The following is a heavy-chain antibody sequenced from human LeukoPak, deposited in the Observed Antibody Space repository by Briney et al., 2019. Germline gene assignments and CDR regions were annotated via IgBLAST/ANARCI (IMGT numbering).Heavy chain of an antibody. V-gene: IGHV3-23*01. J-gene: IGHJ4*02. CDR1: GFTFSSYA. D-gene: IGHD3-10*01. Sequence: GGSLRLSCAASGFTFSSYAMSWVRRAPGKGLEWVSAISGSGGSTYYADSVKGRFTISRDNSKNTLYLQMNSLRAEDTAVYYCAKVRYYGSGTFGGYFDYWGQGTLVTVSS. CDR3: AKVRYYGSGTFGGYFDY. CDR2: ISGSGGST.